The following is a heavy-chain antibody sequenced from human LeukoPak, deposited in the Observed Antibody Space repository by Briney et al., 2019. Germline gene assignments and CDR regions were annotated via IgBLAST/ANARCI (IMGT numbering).Heavy chain of an antibody. J-gene: IGHJ4*02. Sequence: GGSLRLSCAASGFTFSSYAMSWVRQAPGKGLEWVSAISGSGYSTYYADSVKGRFTISRDNSKNTLNLQMNSLRAEDTAVYYCAREGYSYGSTHWGQGTLVTVSS. CDR2: ISGSGYST. D-gene: IGHD5-18*01. CDR3: AREGYSYGSTH. CDR1: GFTFSSYA. V-gene: IGHV3-23*01.